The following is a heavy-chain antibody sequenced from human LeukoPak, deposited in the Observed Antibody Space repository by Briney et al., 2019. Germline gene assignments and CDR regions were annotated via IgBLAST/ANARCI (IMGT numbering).Heavy chain of an antibody. CDR3: ARVPLRFLEPFDY. D-gene: IGHD3-3*01. V-gene: IGHV4-34*01. CDR1: GGSVNGYY. Sequence: SETLSLTCSVYGGSVNGYYWSWIRLPPGKGLEWIGEINHSGTTNYNPSLKSRVTMSLDTSKNQFSLRLNSVTAADTAVYYCARVPLRFLEPFDYWGQGTLVTVSS. J-gene: IGHJ4*02. CDR2: INHSGTT.